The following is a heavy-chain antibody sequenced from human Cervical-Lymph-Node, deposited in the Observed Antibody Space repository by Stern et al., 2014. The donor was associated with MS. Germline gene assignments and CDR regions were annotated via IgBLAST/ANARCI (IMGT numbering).Heavy chain of an antibody. CDR3: ARGALRAEYYFDY. D-gene: IGHD1-26*01. J-gene: IGHJ4*02. Sequence: VQLEESGPRLVKPSQTLSLTCTVSGGSISRGDYHWTWIRQHPGKGLEXIGFITYSGSTFYNPSLQSRISISVDTSDNQFSLTLRPVTAADTAVYYCARGALRAEYYFDYWGQGRLVTVSS. CDR2: ITYSGST. CDR1: GGSISRGDYH. V-gene: IGHV4-31*03.